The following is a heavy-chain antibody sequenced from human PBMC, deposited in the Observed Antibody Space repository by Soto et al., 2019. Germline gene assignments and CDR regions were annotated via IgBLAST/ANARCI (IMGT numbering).Heavy chain of an antibody. Sequence: ASVTLSLPRTFSWGSISGGGYYWSWISQPPGKGLEWIGYIYYSGSTYYNPSLKSRVTISVDTSKNQFSLKLSSVTAADTAVYYCARGYDFWSGYLPYFDYWGQGTLVTVSS. V-gene: IGHV4-30-4*08. CDR1: WGSISGGGYY. CDR2: IYYSGST. D-gene: IGHD3-3*01. J-gene: IGHJ4*02. CDR3: ARGYDFWSGYLPYFDY.